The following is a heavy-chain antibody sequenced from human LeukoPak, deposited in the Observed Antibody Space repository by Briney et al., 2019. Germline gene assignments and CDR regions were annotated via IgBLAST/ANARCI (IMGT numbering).Heavy chain of an antibody. V-gene: IGHV4-59*01. J-gene: IGHJ4*02. CDR2: IYYSGST. D-gene: IGHD3-22*01. Sequence: SETLSLTCNVSGGSISSYYWSWIRQPPGKGLEWIGYIYYSGSTNYNPSLKSRVTISVDTSKNQFSLKLSSVTAADTAVYYCARVKWDYDSSGYYPILFFDYWGQGTLVTVSS. CDR1: GGSISSYY. CDR3: ARVKWDYDSSGYYPILFFDY.